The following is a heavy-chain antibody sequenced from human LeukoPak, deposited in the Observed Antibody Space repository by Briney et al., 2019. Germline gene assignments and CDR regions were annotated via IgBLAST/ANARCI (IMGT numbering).Heavy chain of an antibody. CDR2: ISSSGSTI. J-gene: IGHJ4*02. V-gene: IGHV3-48*03. Sequence: GGSLRLSCAASGFTFSSYEMNWVRQAPGKGLEWVSYISSSGSTIYYADSVKGRFTISRDNAKNSLYLQMNSLRAEDTAVYYCARAPHSSRWYHFDYWGQGTLVTVSS. D-gene: IGHD6-13*01. CDR1: GFTFSSYE. CDR3: ARAPHSSRWYHFDY.